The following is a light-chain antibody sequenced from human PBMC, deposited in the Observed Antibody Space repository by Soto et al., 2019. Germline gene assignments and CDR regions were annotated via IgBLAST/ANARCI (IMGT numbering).Light chain of an antibody. V-gene: IGKV3-11*01. Sequence: EIVLTQSPGTLSLSPGERATLSCRASQSVANSLAWYQQKPGQAPRLLIYDAYKMATGIPARFSGSGSGTDFTLTISSLEPQEFAVHYCQQYAEWPPLTFGGGTKVEIK. CDR3: QQYAEWPPLT. CDR1: QSVANS. J-gene: IGKJ4*01. CDR2: DAY.